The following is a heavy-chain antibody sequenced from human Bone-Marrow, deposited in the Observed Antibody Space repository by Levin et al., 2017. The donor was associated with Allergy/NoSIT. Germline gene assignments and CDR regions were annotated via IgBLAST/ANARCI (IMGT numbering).Heavy chain of an antibody. D-gene: IGHD3-10*01. CDR2: VFSTGST. Sequence: PSETLSLTCTVSGGSFSIYYWTWIRQPPGRGLEWIGYVFSTGSTNYNSSLMGRATISIDTSKSQFSLMLTSVTPADTAVYYCARDYGGFDTWGQGTLVTVSS. J-gene: IGHJ4*02. CDR1: GGSFSIYY. V-gene: IGHV4-59*01. CDR3: ARDYGGFDT.